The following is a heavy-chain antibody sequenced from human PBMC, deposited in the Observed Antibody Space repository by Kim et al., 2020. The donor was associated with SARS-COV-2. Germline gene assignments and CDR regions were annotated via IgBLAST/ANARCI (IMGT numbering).Heavy chain of an antibody. Sequence: ASVKVSCKASGDTFTGYYMHWVRQAPGQGLEWMGRINPKSGVTNDVQKFQGRVTLTRDTSINTAYMELTSLRSDDTAMYFCAKEQAQKGMDVWGQGTTVTVSS. CDR2: INPKSGVT. V-gene: IGHV1-2*06. CDR3: AKEQAQKGMDV. J-gene: IGHJ6*02. CDR1: GDTFTGYY.